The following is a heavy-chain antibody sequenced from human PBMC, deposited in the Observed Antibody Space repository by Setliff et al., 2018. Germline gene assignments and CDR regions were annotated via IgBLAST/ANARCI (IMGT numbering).Heavy chain of an antibody. CDR3: ARDRRRYSSGWSLFDY. CDR1: GFTVSSNY. J-gene: IGHJ4*02. D-gene: IGHD6-19*01. V-gene: IGHV3-66*01. CDR2: IYSDGST. Sequence: PGGSLRLSCAASGFTVSSNYMSWVRQAPGKGLEWVSVIYSDGSTYHADSVKGRFTISRDNSKNTLYLQMNSLRPEDTAVYYCARDRRRYSSGWSLFDYWGQGTLVTVSS.